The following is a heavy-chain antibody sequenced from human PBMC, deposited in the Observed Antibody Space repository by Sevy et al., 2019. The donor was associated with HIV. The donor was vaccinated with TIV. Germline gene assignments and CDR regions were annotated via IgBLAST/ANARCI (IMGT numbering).Heavy chain of an antibody. D-gene: IGHD3-3*01. CDR2: ISSSSSYI. V-gene: IGHV3-21*01. CDR1: GFTFSSYS. Sequence: GGSLRLSCAASGFTFSSYSMNWVRQAPGKGLEWVSSISSSSSYIYYADSVKGRFTISRDNAKNSLYLQMNSLRAEDTGVYYCARDLPSYYDFWSGNLLYYYYGMDVWGQGTTVTVSS. CDR3: ARDLPSYYDFWSGNLLYYYYGMDV. J-gene: IGHJ6*02.